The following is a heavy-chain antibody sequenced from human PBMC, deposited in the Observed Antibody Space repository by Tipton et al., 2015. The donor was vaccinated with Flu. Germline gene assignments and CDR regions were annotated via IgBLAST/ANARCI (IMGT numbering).Heavy chain of an antibody. V-gene: IGHV5-51*01. D-gene: IGHD1-26*01. J-gene: IGHJ4*02. CDR1: GYSFTTYW. CDR2: IYPGDSDT. CDR3: ARRSSLLEWEPTDDY. Sequence: MQLVQSGAEGKKPGESLKISCKGSGYSFTTYWIGWVRQMPGKGLEWMGIIYPGDSDTRYSPSFQGQVTISADKSISTAYLQWSSLKASDTAMYYCARRSSLLEWEPTDDYWGQGTLVAVSS.